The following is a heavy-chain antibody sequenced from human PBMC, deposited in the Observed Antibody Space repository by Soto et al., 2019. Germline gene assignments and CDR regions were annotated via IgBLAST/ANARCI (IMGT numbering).Heavy chain of an antibody. CDR3: ARDLGGSHDY. D-gene: IGHD3-16*01. V-gene: IGHV3-74*01. Sequence: EVQLVESGGGLLQPGGSLRLSCAASGFTFRTYWMHWVRQAPGKGLVWVSRIKTDGSVTTYADSVKGRFTISRDNAKNTLYLQMNTLRAEDTAVYYCARDLGGSHDYWGRGTLVTVSS. CDR1: GFTFRTYW. CDR2: IKTDGSVT. J-gene: IGHJ4*02.